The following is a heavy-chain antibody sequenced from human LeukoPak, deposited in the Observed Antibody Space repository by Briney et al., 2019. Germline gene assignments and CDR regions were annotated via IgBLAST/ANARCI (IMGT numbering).Heavy chain of an antibody. J-gene: IGHJ4*02. CDR1: GCTFSSYA. V-gene: IGHV3-23*01. CDR3: AKDPGRSIVSDY. D-gene: IGHD2-15*01. CDR2: ISGSGGST. Sequence: GGSLRLYCAASGCTFSSYAMSWVRQAPGKGLEWVSAISGSGGSTYYADSVKGRFTISRDNSKNTLYLQMNSLRAEDTAVYYCAKDPGRSIVSDYWGQGTLVTVSS.